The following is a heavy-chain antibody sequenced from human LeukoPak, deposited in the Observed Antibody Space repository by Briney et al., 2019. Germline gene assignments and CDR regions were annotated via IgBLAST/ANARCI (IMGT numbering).Heavy chain of an antibody. D-gene: IGHD3-10*01. J-gene: IGHJ5*02. CDR3: AALSYYGSGSYYNWFDP. CDR1: GGSISSYY. V-gene: IGHV4-59*01. Sequence: PSETLSLTCTVSGGSISSYYWGWIRQPPGKGLEWIGYIYYSGSTNYNPSLKSRVTISVETSKNQFSLKLSSVTAADTAVYYCAALSYYGSGSYYNWFDPWGQGILVTVSS. CDR2: IYYSGST.